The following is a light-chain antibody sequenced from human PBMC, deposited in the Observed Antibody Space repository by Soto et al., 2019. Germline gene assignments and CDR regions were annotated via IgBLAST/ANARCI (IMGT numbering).Light chain of an antibody. CDR1: QGISNY. V-gene: IGKV1-5*01. CDR2: DAS. J-gene: IGKJ1*01. CDR3: QHNNGYSWT. Sequence: IQMTQSPSSLSTSVGNRITITCRASQGISNYLAWYQQKPGKAPKLLIYDASSLESGVPSRFSGSGSGTEFTLTISSLQPDDFATYYCQHNNGYSWTFGQGTKVDIK.